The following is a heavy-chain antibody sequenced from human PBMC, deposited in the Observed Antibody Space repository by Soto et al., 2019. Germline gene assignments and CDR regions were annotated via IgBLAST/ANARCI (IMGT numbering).Heavy chain of an antibody. D-gene: IGHD2-15*01. CDR3: ARDQEFPLVVVAAKPDGDDY. CDR1: GFTFSSYA. J-gene: IGHJ4*02. V-gene: IGHV3-30-3*01. CDR2: ISYDGSNK. Sequence: GGSLRLSCAASGFTFSSYAMHWVRQAPGKGLEWVAVISYDGSNKYYADSVKGRFTISRDNSKNTLYLQMNSLRAEDTAVYYCARDQEFPLVVVAAKPDGDDYWGQGTLVTVSS.